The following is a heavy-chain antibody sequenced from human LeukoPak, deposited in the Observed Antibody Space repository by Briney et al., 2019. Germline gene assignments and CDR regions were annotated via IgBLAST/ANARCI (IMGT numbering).Heavy chain of an antibody. CDR2: IIPILGIA. Sequence: GASVKVSCKASGGTFSSYAISWVRQAPGQGLEWMGRIIPILGIANYAQKFQGRVTITADKSTSTAYMELSSLRSEDTAVYYCARVSPSKVVGAGLGGDVWGQGTTVTVSS. D-gene: IGHD1-26*01. CDR3: ARVSPSKVVGAGLGGDV. CDR1: GGTFSSYA. J-gene: IGHJ6*02. V-gene: IGHV1-69*04.